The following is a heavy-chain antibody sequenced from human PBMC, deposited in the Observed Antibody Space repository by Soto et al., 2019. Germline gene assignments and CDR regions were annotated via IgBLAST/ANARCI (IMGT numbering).Heavy chain of an antibody. J-gene: IGHJ6*02. V-gene: IGHV5-10-1*01. Sequence: GESLKISCNGSGYSFTIYWISLVLQMPGKGLEWMWRIDPSDSYTNYSPSFQGHVTISADKSISTAYLQWSSLKASDTAMYYCASSSDEYSSSSGIYYYYYGMDVWGQGTTVTVSS. CDR2: IDPSDSYT. D-gene: IGHD6-6*01. CDR3: ASSSDEYSSSSGIYYYYYGMDV. CDR1: GYSFTIYW.